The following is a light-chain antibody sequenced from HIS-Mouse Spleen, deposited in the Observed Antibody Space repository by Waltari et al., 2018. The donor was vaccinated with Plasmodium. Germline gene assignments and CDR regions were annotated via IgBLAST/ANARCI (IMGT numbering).Light chain of an antibody. CDR1: QSISSG. CDR2: KAS. J-gene: IGKJ2*01. Sequence: IHMTHSPPPLSASVGDRLTITCRASQSISSGLAWYQQKPGKARKLLIYKASSLERGFPSSFSVSGSGTEFTLTIRSPQPDAFATYYCQKYNSHYTFGQGTTLAMK. V-gene: IGKV1-5*03. CDR3: QKYNSHYT.